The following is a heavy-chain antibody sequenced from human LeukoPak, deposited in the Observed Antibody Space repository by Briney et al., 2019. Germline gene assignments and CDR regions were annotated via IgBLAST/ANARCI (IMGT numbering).Heavy chain of an antibody. J-gene: IGHJ4*02. CDR2: MNPDSGNT. D-gene: IGHD2-2*01. Sequence: ASVKVSCKASGYTFTSYDINWVRQASGQGLEWMGWMNPDSGNTGYAQKFQGRVTMTRNTAINTAYLELSSLRSEDTAVYYCARGGYRSRTSCFDSDYWGQGTLVTVSS. CDR3: ARGGYRSRTSCFDSDY. V-gene: IGHV1-8*01. CDR1: GYTFTSYD.